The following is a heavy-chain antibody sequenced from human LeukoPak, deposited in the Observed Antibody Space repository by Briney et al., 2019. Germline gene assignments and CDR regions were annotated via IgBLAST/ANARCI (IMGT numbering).Heavy chain of an antibody. CDR1: GGTFSTFG. CDR2: IIPFLDIT. Sequence: ASVKVSCKASGGTFSTFGINWVRQAPGQGLEWMGRIIPFLDITIYAQKFQGRVTITADKSTSTAYMDLNSLRSEDTAVYYCARDGNSDFDFWGQGTLVTVSS. J-gene: IGHJ4*02. D-gene: IGHD4-23*01. CDR3: ARDGNSDFDF. V-gene: IGHV1-69*04.